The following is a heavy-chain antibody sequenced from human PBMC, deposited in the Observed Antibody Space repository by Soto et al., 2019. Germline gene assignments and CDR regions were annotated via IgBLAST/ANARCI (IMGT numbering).Heavy chain of an antibody. CDR2: INADNGNT. D-gene: IGHD5-12*01. CDR3: ARQAEGGYTYGY. V-gene: IGHV1-3*01. Sequence: QVQLVQSGAEVKKPGASVKVSCKASGYTFTSYTMHWVRQAPGQRLEWMGWINADNGNTKYSQKFQGRVTITRDTSTSTAYMELSSLRSEDTAVYYYARQAEGGYTYGYWGQGTLVTVSS. J-gene: IGHJ4*02. CDR1: GYTFTSYT.